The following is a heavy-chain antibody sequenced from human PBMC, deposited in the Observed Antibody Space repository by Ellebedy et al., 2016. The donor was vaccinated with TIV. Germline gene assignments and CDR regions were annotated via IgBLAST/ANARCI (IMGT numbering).Heavy chain of an antibody. J-gene: IGHJ6*02. D-gene: IGHD5-12*01. V-gene: IGHV5-51*01. CDR3: ARRQIVASTWLKQRTGDGMDV. CDR2: IHPGDSDN. CDR1: GFSFTNSW. Sequence: GESLKISCKGSGFSFTNSWIAWVRQMPGNGLQWMGIIHPGDSDNRSSPSFQGQVTISADKSINTAYLQWSSLKASDTAMYYCARRQIVASTWLKQRTGDGMDVWGQGTTVIVSS.